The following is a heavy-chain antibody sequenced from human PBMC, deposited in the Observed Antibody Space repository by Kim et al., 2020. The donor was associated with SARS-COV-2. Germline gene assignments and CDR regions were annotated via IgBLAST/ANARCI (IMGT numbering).Heavy chain of an antibody. Sequence: SETLSLTCTVSGGSVSSGSYYWSWIRQPPGKGLEWIGYIYYSGSTNYNPSLKSRVTISVDTSKNQFSLKLSSVTAADTAVYYCARDERIAAAGTSQKTNFGLEFYYYYGMDVWGQGTTVTVSS. J-gene: IGHJ6*02. D-gene: IGHD6-13*01. CDR2: IYYSGST. V-gene: IGHV4-61*01. CDR1: GGSVSSGSYY. CDR3: ARDERIAAAGTSQKTNFGLEFYYYYGMDV.